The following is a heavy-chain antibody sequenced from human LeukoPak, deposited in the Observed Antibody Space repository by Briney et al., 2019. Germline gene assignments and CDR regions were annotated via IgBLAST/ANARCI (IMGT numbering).Heavy chain of an antibody. CDR3: ARSIAARLDV. V-gene: IGHV3-30-3*01. Sequence: PGGSLRLSCAASGFTFSSYAMHWVRQAPGKGLEWVAVISYDGSNKYYADSVKGRFTISRDNSKNTLYLQMNSLRAEDTAVYYCARSIAARLDVWGQGTTVTVSS. D-gene: IGHD6-6*01. J-gene: IGHJ6*02. CDR2: ISYDGSNK. CDR1: GFTFSSYA.